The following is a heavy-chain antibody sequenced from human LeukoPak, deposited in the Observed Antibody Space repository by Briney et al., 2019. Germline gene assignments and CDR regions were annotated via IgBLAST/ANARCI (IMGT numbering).Heavy chain of an antibody. V-gene: IGHV3-30*02. Sequence: PGGSLRLSCAASGFTFSSYGMHWVRQAPGKGLEWVAVIWYDGSNKYYADSVKGRFTISRDNSKNTLYLQMNSLRAEDTAVYYCAKGASSGPGYDFWSGYTPGFDYWGQGTLVTVSS. J-gene: IGHJ4*02. CDR2: IWYDGSNK. CDR3: AKGASSGPGYDFWSGYTPGFDY. CDR1: GFTFSSYG. D-gene: IGHD3-3*01.